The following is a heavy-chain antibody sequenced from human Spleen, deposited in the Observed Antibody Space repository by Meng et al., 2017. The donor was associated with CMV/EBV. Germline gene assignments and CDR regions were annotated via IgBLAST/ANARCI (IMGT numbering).Heavy chain of an antibody. CDR1: GYTFTSYD. CDR2: MNPNSGNT. CDR3: ARVIRPDCSSTSCYTDWFDP. D-gene: IGHD2-2*02. V-gene: IGHV1-8*01. J-gene: IGHJ5*02. Sequence: ASVKVSCKASGYTFTSYDINWVRQATEQGLEWMGWMNPNSGNTGYAQKFQGRVTMTRNTSISTAYMELSSLRSEDTAVYYCARVIRPDCSSTSCYTDWFDPWGQGTLVTVSS.